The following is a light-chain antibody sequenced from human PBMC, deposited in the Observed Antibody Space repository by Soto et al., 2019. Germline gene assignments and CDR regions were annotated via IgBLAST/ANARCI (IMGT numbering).Light chain of an antibody. J-gene: IGLJ1*01. CDR3: SSFVDGTSYV. Sequence: QSALTQPPSVSGSPGQSVTISCTGTSSDVGAFNYVSWYQHHPGKVPKFLIYEVNKRPSGVPDRFSGSKSGNTASLTVSGLQPEDEAECFCSSFVDGTSYVFGTGTKVTVL. CDR1: SSDVGAFNY. CDR2: EVN. V-gene: IGLV2-8*01.